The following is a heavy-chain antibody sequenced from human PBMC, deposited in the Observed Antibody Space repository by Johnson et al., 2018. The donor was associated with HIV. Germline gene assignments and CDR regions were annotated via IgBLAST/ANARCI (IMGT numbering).Heavy chain of an antibody. D-gene: IGHD5-18*01. V-gene: IGHV3-33*03. CDR1: GFTFSSYG. CDR3: AKERLLHDAFDF. CDR2: IWYDGSNK. J-gene: IGHJ3*01. Sequence: QVQLVESGGGVVQPGRSLRLSCAASGFTFSSYGMHWVRQAPGQGLEWVAVIWYDGSNKYYAESVKGRFTISRDNAKNTMYLQMNSLRDEDTAVYHCAKERLLHDAFDFWGQGTMVTVSS.